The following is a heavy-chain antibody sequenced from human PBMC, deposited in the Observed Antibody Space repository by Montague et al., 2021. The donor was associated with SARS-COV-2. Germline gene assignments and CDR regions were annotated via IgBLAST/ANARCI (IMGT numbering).Heavy chain of an antibody. V-gene: IGHV4-39*01. CDR3: ARQPVLLWFGELFRGGGMDV. CDR1: GGSISSSDSY. CDR2: IYYSGST. J-gene: IGHJ6*02. D-gene: IGHD3-10*01. Sequence: SETLSLTCTVSGGSISSSDSYWGWIRQPPGKGLEWIGSIYYSGSTYYNPSLKSRVTISVDTSKNQFSLKLSSVTAADTAVYYCARQPVLLWFGELFRGGGMDVWGQGTTVTVSS.